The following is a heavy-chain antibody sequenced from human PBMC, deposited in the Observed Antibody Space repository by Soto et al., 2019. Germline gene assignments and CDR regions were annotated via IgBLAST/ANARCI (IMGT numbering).Heavy chain of an antibody. Sequence: QVQLQESGPGLVTPSQTLSLTCAVSAGSISRHGNYWNWIRQHPKKGLEWIGYISYSGSTHYNPSLKSRVSISVDTRKNQFSLELSSMTAADTAIYYCAREEAVRIERWFDPWGQGALVTVSS. D-gene: IGHD2-15*01. CDR3: AREEAVRIERWFDP. CDR1: AGSISRHGNY. V-gene: IGHV4-31*11. CDR2: ISYSGST. J-gene: IGHJ5*02.